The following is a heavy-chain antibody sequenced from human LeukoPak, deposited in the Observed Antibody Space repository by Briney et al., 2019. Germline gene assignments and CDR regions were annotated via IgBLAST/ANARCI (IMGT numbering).Heavy chain of an antibody. CDR2: ITSSGGST. J-gene: IGHJ4*02. CDR1: GFTFSTYA. Sequence: GGSLRLSCSASGFTFSTYAMYWVRQAPGKGLEYVSAITSSGGSTYYADSVKGRFTISRDNSKNTLYLQMNSLRAEDTAVYYCASWLYIVDYGDYVVIWGQGTLVTVSS. D-gene: IGHD4-17*01. CDR3: ASWLYIVDYGDYVVI. V-gene: IGHV3-64*04.